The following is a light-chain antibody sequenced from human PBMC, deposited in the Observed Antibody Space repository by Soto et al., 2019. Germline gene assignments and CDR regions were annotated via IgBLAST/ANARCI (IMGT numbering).Light chain of an antibody. CDR3: QQSYSTPLS. V-gene: IGKV1-39*01. Sequence: MTQSPATLSVSPGERATLSCRASQSLSSNLAWYQQKPGKAPKLLIYAASSLQSGVPSRFSGSGSGTDFTLTISSLQPEDFATYYCQQSYSTPLSFGGGTKVEIK. J-gene: IGKJ4*01. CDR2: AAS. CDR1: QSLSSN.